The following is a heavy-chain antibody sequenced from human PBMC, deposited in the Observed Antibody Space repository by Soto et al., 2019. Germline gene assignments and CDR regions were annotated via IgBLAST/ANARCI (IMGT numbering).Heavy chain of an antibody. CDR1: GFTFSSYG. D-gene: IGHD3-22*01. J-gene: IGHJ4*02. CDR3: AKDPVLGMYYYDSIGYSLDY. CDR2: ISYDGSNK. Sequence: QVQLVESGGGVVQPGRSLRLSCAASGFTFSSYGMHWVRQAPGKGLEWVAIISYDGSNKFYADSVKGRFTISRDNSKNTLYMQMNSLRAEDTAVYYCAKDPVLGMYYYDSIGYSLDYWGQGTLVTVSS. V-gene: IGHV3-30*18.